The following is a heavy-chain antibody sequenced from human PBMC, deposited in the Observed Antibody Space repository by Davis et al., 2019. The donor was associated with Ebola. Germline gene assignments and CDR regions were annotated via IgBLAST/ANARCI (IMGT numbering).Heavy chain of an antibody. Sequence: ASVKVSCKASGYSFTTFGFSWVRQAPGQGLEWMGYISTRTGDTNYGPQFQDRVVMTTDTSTNTVYMELTGLKSDDTAVYYCVRGLVVIGATYVKAIDYWGQGTLVTVSS. V-gene: IGHV1-18*01. CDR3: VRGLVVIGATYVKAIDY. D-gene: IGHD2-21*01. CDR2: ISTRTGDT. CDR1: GYSFTTFG. J-gene: IGHJ4*02.